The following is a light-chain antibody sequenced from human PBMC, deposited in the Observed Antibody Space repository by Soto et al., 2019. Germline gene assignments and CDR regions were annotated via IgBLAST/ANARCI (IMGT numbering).Light chain of an antibody. CDR2: EVT. CDR1: SSDAGAYDY. V-gene: IGLV2-14*01. J-gene: IGLJ1*01. CDR3: SAYTSSSTYV. Sequence: HSALTQHASVSGSPGQSITISCTGTSSDAGAYDYVSWYQHHPGKAPKLVIYEVTNRPSGVSNRFSGSKSGNTASLTISGLQAEDEADYYCSAYTSSSTYVFGIGTKLTVL.